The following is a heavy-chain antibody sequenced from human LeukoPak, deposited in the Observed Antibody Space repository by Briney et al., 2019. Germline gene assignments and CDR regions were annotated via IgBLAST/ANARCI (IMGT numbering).Heavy chain of an antibody. D-gene: IGHD2-15*01. Sequence: GGSLRLSCAASGFTFSSYWMSWVRQAPGKGLEWVANIKQDGSDKYYVDSVKGRFTISRDNAKNSLYLQMNSLRAEDTAVYYCARTPGERYCSGGSCYFHYYYMDVWGKGTTVTVS. V-gene: IGHV3-7*01. CDR3: ARTPGERYCSGGSCYFHYYYMDV. CDR1: GFTFSSYW. CDR2: IKQDGSDK. J-gene: IGHJ6*03.